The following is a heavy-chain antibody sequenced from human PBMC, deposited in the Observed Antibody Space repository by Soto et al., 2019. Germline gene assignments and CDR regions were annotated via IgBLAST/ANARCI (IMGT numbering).Heavy chain of an antibody. Sequence: SVKVSCKASGFTFSTSTIQWVRQARGQRLEWLGWIVVGSAGTSYAQEFQKGVTLTRDMSTSTTYMELSSLRSEDTAMYYCAAARGAWDYYGMDVWGQGTTVTVSS. V-gene: IGHV1-58*02. D-gene: IGHD3-10*01. CDR3: AAARGAWDYYGMDV. CDR2: IVVGSAGT. CDR1: GFTFSTST. J-gene: IGHJ6*02.